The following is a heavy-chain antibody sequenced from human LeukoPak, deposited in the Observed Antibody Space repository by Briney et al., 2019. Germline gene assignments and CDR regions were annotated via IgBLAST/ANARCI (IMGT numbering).Heavy chain of an antibody. Sequence: GGSLRLSCAASGFTVSSNYMSWVRQAPGKGLEWVSVIYSGGSTYYADSVKGRFTISRDNSKNTLYFQMNSLRAEDTAVYYCARGRVGGGGAFDIWGQGTMVTVSS. CDR2: IYSGGST. D-gene: IGHD2-15*01. J-gene: IGHJ3*02. CDR3: ARGRVGGGGAFDI. V-gene: IGHV3-66*01. CDR1: GFTVSSNY.